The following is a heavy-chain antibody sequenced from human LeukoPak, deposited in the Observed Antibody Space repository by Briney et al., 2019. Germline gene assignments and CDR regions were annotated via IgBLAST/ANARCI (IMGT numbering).Heavy chain of an antibody. D-gene: IGHD2-2*01. J-gene: IGHJ6*02. CDR1: GLSFSSYA. V-gene: IGHV3-30-3*01. CDR2: ISYDGTEK. CDR3: ARGGHCSTTSCSNYDGMDV. Sequence: GSSLRLSCAASGLSFSSYAMHWVRQAPGKGLEWVAVISYDGTEKYYGDSVKGRFTISRDNSKNTLYLQMNSLRAEDTAVYFCARGGHCSTTSCSNYDGMDVWGQGTTLTVSS.